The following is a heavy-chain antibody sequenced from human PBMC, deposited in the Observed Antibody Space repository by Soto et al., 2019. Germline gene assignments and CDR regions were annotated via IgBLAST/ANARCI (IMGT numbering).Heavy chain of an antibody. Sequence: SETLSLTCTVSGDAFSSFYLSWIRQTPGRGLEWSGCVHKSGSTYYNPSLRGRVTLSLHTSKSQYSLSLRSATAADTATYYGARGSRALITSFFAFWGQGIPVTVSS. V-gene: IGHV4-59*03. CDR1: GDAFSSFY. CDR2: VHKSGST. J-gene: IGHJ4*02. CDR3: ARGSRALITSFFAF. D-gene: IGHD1-20*01.